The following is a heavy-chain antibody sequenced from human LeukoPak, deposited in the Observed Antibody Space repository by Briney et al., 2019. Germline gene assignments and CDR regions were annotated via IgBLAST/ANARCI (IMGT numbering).Heavy chain of an antibody. J-gene: IGHJ4*02. CDR2: ISSSGSTI. V-gene: IGHV3-11*01. CDR3: ARDRTYYYDSSVGY. CDR1: GFTFSDYY. D-gene: IGHD3-22*01. Sequence: PGGSLRLSCAASGFTFSDYYMSWIRQAPGMGLGWVSYISSSGSTIYYADSVKGRFTISRDNAKNSLYPQMNSLRAEDTAVYYCARDRTYYYDSSVGYWGQGTLVTVSS.